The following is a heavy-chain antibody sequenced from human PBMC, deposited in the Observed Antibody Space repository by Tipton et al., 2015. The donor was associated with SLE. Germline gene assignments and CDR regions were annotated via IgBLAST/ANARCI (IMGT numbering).Heavy chain of an antibody. CDR2: INHSGST. J-gene: IGHJ5*02. D-gene: IGHD2-15*01. V-gene: IGHV4-34*01. CDR3: ARRQSNIVVVVAATQGWFDP. Sequence: TLSLTCAVYGGSFSGYYWSWIRQPPGKGLEWIGEINHSGSTNYNPSLKSRVTISVDTSKNQFSLKLSSVTAADTAVYYCARRQSNIVVVVAATQGWFDPWGQGTLVTVSS. CDR1: GGSFSGYY.